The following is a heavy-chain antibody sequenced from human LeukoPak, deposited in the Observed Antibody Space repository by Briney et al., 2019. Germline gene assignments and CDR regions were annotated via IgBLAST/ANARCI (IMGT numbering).Heavy chain of an antibody. CDR3: AKDSLAAIFGVVIILDY. V-gene: IGHV3-33*06. D-gene: IGHD3-3*01. CDR2: GSNK. J-gene: IGHJ4*02. Sequence: GSNKYYADSVKGRFTISRDNSKNTLYLQMNSLRAEDTAVYYCAKDSLAAIFGVVIILDYWGQGTLVTVSS.